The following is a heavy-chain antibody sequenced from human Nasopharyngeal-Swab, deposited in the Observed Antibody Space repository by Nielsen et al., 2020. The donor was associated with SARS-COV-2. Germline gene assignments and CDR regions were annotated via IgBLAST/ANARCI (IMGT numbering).Heavy chain of an antibody. J-gene: IGHJ4*02. V-gene: IGHV3-7*01. D-gene: IGHD2-21*01. CDR2: IKQDGSEK. CDR1: GFTFRSYA. Sequence: GESLKISCVVSGFTFRSYAMSWVRQAPGKGLEWVANIKQDGSEKYYVDSVKGRFTISRDNAKNSLYLQMNSLRAEDTAVYYCAGYSSPSNFDYWGQGTLVTVSS. CDR3: AGYSSPSNFDY.